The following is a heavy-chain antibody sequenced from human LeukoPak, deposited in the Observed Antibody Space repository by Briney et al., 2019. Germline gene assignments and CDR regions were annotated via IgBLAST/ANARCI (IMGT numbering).Heavy chain of an antibody. J-gene: IGHJ4*02. D-gene: IGHD3-10*01. V-gene: IGHV3-30*02. Sequence: GGSLRLSCAASGFTFSSYGMHWVRQAPGKGLEWVAVIRYDGSNKYYADSVKGRFTISRDNSKNTLYLQMNSLRAEDTAVYYCAKDDITMVRGVIITGGFDYWGQGTLVTVSS. CDR2: IRYDGSNK. CDR1: GFTFSSYG. CDR3: AKDDITMVRGVIITGGFDY.